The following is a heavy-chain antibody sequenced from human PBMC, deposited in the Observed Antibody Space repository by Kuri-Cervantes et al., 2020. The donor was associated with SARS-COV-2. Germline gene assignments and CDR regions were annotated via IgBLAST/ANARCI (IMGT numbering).Heavy chain of an antibody. V-gene: IGHV1-18*04. CDR1: GYTFSNYG. Sequence: ASVKVSCKASGYTFSNYGFSWVRQAPGQGLEWMGWVSSYTGNTDYAQKFLGRITMTADKSTTTADLELRSLRSEDTAVYYCARPYCSSTTCYDGTFDSWGQGTLVTVSS. CDR2: VSSYTGNT. J-gene: IGHJ4*02. CDR3: ARPYCSSTTCYDGTFDS. D-gene: IGHD2-2*01.